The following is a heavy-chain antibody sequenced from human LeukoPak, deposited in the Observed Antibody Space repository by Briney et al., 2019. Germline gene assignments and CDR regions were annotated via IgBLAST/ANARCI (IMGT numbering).Heavy chain of an antibody. J-gene: IGHJ4*02. CDR1: GGSFSGYY. CDR2: INHSGST. D-gene: IGHD2-2*01. CDR3: ARDRPDTYYFDY. Sequence: PSETLSLTCAVYGGSFSGYYWSWIRQPPGKGLEWIGEINHSGSTNYNPSLKSRVTISVDTSKNQFSLKLSSVTAADTAVYYCARDRPDTYYFDYWGQGTLVTVSS. V-gene: IGHV4-34*01.